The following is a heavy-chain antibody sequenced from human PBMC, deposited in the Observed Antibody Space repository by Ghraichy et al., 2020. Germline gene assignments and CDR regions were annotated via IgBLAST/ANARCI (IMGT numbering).Heavy chain of an antibody. CDR2: IYYSGST. J-gene: IGHJ6*02. V-gene: IGHV4-61*01. CDR3: ARDREWFGELFQPSDPYYYYYGMDV. Sequence: SETLSLTCTVSGGSVSSGSYYWSWIRQPPGKGLEWIGYIYYSGSTNYNPSLKSRVTISVDTSKNQFSLKLSSVTAADTAVYYCARDREWFGELFQPSDPYYYYYGMDVWGQGTTVTVSS. D-gene: IGHD3-10*01. CDR1: GGSVSSGSYY.